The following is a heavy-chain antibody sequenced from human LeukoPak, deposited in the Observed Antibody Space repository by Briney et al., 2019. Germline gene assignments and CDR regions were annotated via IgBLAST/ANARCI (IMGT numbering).Heavy chain of an antibody. D-gene: IGHD3-16*01. CDR1: GGSFSGYY. J-gene: IGHJ4*02. CDR2: INHSGST. CDR3: ARRLGY. V-gene: IGHV4-34*01. Sequence: SETLSLTCAVYGGSFSGYYWSWIRQPPGKGLEWIGEINHSGSTNYNPSLKSRVIISVDTSKNQFSLKLSSVTAADTAVYYCARRLGYWGQGTLVTVSS.